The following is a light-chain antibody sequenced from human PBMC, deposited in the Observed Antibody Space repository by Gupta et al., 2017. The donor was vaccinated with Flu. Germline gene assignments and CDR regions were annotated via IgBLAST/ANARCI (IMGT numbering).Light chain of an antibody. Sequence: TLSASVGDRVTITGGASQSISSWLAWYQQKPGKAPKLLIYRASILESGVPSRFSGSGSGTEFTLTISSLQPDDLAAYYCQQYETYPLTFGGGTKVEIK. V-gene: IGKV1-5*03. CDR1: QSISSW. J-gene: IGKJ4*01. CDR2: RAS. CDR3: QQYETYPLT.